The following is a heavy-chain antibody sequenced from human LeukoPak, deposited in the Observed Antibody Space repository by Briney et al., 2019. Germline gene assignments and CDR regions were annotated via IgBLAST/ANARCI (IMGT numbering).Heavy chain of an antibody. D-gene: IGHD3-9*01. Sequence: ASVKVSCKASGYTFTSYDINWVRQATGQGLEWMGWMNPNSGSTGYAQKFQGRVTMTRNTSISIAYMEVSSLRSEDTAVYYCARGTRGDILTGYSLGYWGQGTRVTVSS. CDR1: GYTFTSYD. CDR3: ARGTRGDILTGYSLGY. J-gene: IGHJ4*02. V-gene: IGHV1-8*01. CDR2: MNPNSGST.